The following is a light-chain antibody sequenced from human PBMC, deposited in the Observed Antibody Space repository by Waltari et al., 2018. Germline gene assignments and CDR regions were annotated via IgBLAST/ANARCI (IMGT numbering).Light chain of an antibody. CDR1: SRDIGGHLH. V-gene: IGLV2-14*03. Sequence: QSALTQPASVSGSPGPSIAISCTGTSRDIGGHLHCSWYQQLPGKAPKIIIYNVHNRPSGVSDRFSGSKSGNTASLTISGLQAEDEADYYCGSYRSGSTLVFGGGTRLTVL. CDR2: NVH. J-gene: IGLJ2*01. CDR3: GSYRSGSTLV.